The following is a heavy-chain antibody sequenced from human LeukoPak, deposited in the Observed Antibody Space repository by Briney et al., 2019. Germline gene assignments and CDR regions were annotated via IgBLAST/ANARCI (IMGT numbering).Heavy chain of an antibody. D-gene: IGHD3-3*01. J-gene: IGHJ6*03. Sequence: GGSLRLSCAASGFTVSSNYMSWVRQAPGKGLEWVSVIYSGGSTYYADSVKGRFSISRDNSNTTLCLQMNSLRAEDTAVYYCAKGGSSFGAYYMDVWGKGTTVTVSS. CDR1: GFTVSSNY. V-gene: IGHV3-53*05. CDR2: IYSGGST. CDR3: AKGGSSFGAYYMDV.